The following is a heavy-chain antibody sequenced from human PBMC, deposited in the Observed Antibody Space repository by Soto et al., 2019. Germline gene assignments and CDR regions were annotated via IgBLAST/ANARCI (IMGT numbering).Heavy chain of an antibody. CDR1: GGSFSGYY. V-gene: IGHV4-34*01. Sequence: SETLSLTCAVYGGSFSGYYWSWIRQPPGKGLEWIGEINHSGSTNYNPSLKSRVTISVDTSKNQFSLKLSSVTAADTAVYYCARNSPAPDMVRGVIKVFYYYYMDVWGKGTTVTVSS. CDR3: ARNSPAPDMVRGVIKVFYYYYMDV. J-gene: IGHJ6*03. D-gene: IGHD3-10*01. CDR2: INHSGST.